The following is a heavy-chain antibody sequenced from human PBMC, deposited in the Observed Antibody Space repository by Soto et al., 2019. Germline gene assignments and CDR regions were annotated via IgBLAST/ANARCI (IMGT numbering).Heavy chain of an antibody. V-gene: IGHV4-4*02. Sequence: SETLSLTCAVSGGTISTDNWWSWVRQPPGKGLEWVGEIYHSGSTNYNPSLKSRLTISIDKSKDQFSLDVRSVTAADTAVYYCARGGRWLFDYWGQGTLVTVSS. D-gene: IGHD5-12*01. CDR1: GGTISTDNW. CDR2: IYHSGST. J-gene: IGHJ4*02. CDR3: ARGGRWLFDY.